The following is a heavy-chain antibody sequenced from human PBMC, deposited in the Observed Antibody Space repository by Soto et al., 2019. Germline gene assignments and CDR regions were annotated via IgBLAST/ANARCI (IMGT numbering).Heavy chain of an antibody. J-gene: IGHJ4*02. V-gene: IGHV1-18*01. CDR2: ISAYNGNT. D-gene: IGHD7-27*01. CDR1: GYTFTSYG. CDR3: ARATWAVRYY. Sequence: QVQLVQSGAEGKKPGASVKVSCKASGYTFTSYGISWERQAPGQGLEWMGWISAYNGNTNYAQNLQGRGTTPAGTPPSPAYMDLRRLTTDDTAASSCARATWAVRYYWGQGTLVNVSS.